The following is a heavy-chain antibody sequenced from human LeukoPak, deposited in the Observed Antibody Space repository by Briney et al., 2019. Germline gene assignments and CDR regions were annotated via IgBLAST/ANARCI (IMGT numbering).Heavy chain of an antibody. Sequence: SPSQTLSLTCTVSGGSISSGSYYLRWIRQPAGKGLEWIGRIYTSGSTNYNPSLKSRVTISVDTSKNQFSLKLSSVAAADTAVYYCARYPFRGFGGFHWGQGPLVTVSS. CDR2: IYTSGST. CDR3: ARYPFRGFGGFH. J-gene: IGHJ4*02. D-gene: IGHD3-10*01. CDR1: GGSISSGSYY. V-gene: IGHV4-61*02.